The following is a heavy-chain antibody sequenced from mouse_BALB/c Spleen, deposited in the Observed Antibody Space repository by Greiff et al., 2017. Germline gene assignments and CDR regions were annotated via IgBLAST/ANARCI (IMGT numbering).Heavy chain of an antibody. Sequence: EVKLMESGGGLVKPGGSLKLSCAASGFTFSSYTMSWVRQTPEKRLEWVATISSGGSYTYYPDSVKGRFTISRDNAKNTLYLQMSSLKSEDTAMYYCTRALYDGYPYWYFDVWGAGTTVTVSS. CDR2: ISSGGSYT. D-gene: IGHD2-3*01. CDR1: GFTFSSYT. J-gene: IGHJ1*01. V-gene: IGHV5-6-4*01. CDR3: TRALYDGYPYWYFDV.